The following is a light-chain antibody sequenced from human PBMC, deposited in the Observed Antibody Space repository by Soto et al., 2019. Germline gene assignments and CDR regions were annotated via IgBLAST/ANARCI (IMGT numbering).Light chain of an antibody. J-gene: IGLJ2*01. Sequence: QSALTQPRSVSGSPGQSVTISCTGTSSDVGAYNSVSWYQQHPGKAPKLMIFDVSKRPSGVPDRFSGSKSGNTASLTISGLQAEDEADYYCSSYTSSSTLLFGGGTKLTVL. CDR1: SSDVGAYNS. CDR2: DVS. V-gene: IGLV2-11*01. CDR3: SSYTSSSTLL.